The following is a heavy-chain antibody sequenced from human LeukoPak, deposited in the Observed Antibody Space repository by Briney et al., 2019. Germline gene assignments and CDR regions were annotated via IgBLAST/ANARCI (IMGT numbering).Heavy chain of an antibody. J-gene: IGHJ4*02. CDR2: IIPIFGTA. CDR3: ASGIAAAGLFDY. Sequence: SVKVSCKASGGTFSSYAISWVRQAPGQGLEWMGGIIPIFGTANYAQKFQGRVTITADESTSTAYMELSSLRSEDTAVYYCASGIAAAGLFDYWGQGALVTVSS. CDR1: GGTFSSYA. D-gene: IGHD6-13*01. V-gene: IGHV1-69*13.